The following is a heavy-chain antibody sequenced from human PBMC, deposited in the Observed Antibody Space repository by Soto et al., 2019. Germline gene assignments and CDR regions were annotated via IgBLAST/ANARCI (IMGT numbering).Heavy chain of an antibody. CDR2: TSGDGRIM. V-gene: IGHV3-64*02. D-gene: IGHD3-16*01. CDR3: ERRRAAYHFHY. Sequence: GGSLRLSCAASGFTFSSYPMHWVRQVPGKGLEHVSSTSGDGRIMYYLDSVKGRFTISRDNPKNTLYLQMGSLRTEDMAVYYCERRRAAYHFHYWCQG. CDR1: GFTFSSYP. J-gene: IGHJ4*02.